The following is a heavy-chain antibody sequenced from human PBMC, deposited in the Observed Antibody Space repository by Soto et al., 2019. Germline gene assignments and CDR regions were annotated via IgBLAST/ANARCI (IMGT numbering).Heavy chain of an antibody. V-gene: IGHV3-21*01. D-gene: IGHD5-12*01. J-gene: IGHJ4*02. CDR1: GFTFSSYS. Sequence: GGSLRLSCAASGFTFSSYSMNWVRQAPGKGLEWVSSISSSSSYTYYADSVKGRFTISRDNAKNSLYLQMNSLRAEDRAVYYCARTAGYGGCDLTGYYFDYWGQGTLVTVSS. CDR3: ARTAGYGGCDLTGYYFDY. CDR2: ISSSSSYT.